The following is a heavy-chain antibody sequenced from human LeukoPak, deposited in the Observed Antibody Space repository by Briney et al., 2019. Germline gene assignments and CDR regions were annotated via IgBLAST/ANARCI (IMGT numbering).Heavy chain of an antibody. J-gene: IGHJ4*02. D-gene: IGHD4-17*01. CDR2: IYSGGST. CDR3: ARDDYGDLQNY. Sequence: GGSLRLSCAASGFTVSSNYMSWVRQAPGKGLEWVSVIYSGGSTYYADSVKGRFTISRDNSKNTLYLQMNSLRTEDTAVYYCARDDYGDLQNYWGQGTLVTVSS. CDR1: GFTVSSNY. V-gene: IGHV3-66*01.